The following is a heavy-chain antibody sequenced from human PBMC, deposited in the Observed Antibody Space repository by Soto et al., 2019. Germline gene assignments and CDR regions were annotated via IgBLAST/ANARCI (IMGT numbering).Heavy chain of an antibody. CDR1: GYTFTSYG. Sequence: SVKVSCKASGYTFTSYGISWVRQAPGQGLEWMGWISAYNGNTNYAQKLQGRVTMTTDTSTSTAYMELRSLRSDDTAVYYCARSQYYDFWSGSPGRLEIFDYWGQGTLVTVSS. CDR3: ARSQYYDFWSGSPGRLEIFDY. CDR2: ISAYNGNT. D-gene: IGHD3-3*01. V-gene: IGHV1-18*04. J-gene: IGHJ4*02.